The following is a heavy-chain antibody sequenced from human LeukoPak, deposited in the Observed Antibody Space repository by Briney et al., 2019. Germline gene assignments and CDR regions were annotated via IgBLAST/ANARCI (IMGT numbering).Heavy chain of an antibody. D-gene: IGHD3-3*01. CDR2: VADNGAT. J-gene: IGHJ5*02. Sequence: PSETLSLTCAVYGGSFSGDYWSWIRQPPGKGLEWIGEVADNGATNYDPSLRSRATISGDSAKKQFSLKLRSVTAADMAVYFCANGVRSAYYFDPWSQGTLVTVSS. CDR3: ANGVRSAYYFDP. CDR1: GGSFSGDY. V-gene: IGHV4-34*01.